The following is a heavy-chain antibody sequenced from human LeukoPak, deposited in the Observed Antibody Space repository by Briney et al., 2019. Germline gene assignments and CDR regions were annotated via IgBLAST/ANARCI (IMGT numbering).Heavy chain of an antibody. D-gene: IGHD3-3*01. CDR3: ARPYYDIWSAYVY. Sequence: GGSLRRSCAASGFTFSSYAMHWVRQAPGKGLEYVPAISNGGGSTHYANSVKGRFTISRDNSKDTLYLQMGSLRAEDMAVYYCARPYYDIWSAYVYWGQGTLVTVSS. V-gene: IGHV3-64*01. CDR2: ISNGGGST. CDR1: GFTFSSYA. J-gene: IGHJ4*02.